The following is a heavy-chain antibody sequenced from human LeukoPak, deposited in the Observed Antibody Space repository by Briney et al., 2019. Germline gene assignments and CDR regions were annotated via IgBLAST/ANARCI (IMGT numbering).Heavy chain of an antibody. J-gene: IGHJ4*02. CDR1: GFTFSSYA. Sequence: PGGSLRLSCAASGFTFSSYAMSWVRQAPGKGLEWVSAISGSGGGTYYADSVKGRFTISRDNSKNTLYLQMNSLRAEDTAVYYCAKDHLGFPANYFDYWGQGTLVTVSS. CDR2: ISGSGGGT. CDR3: AKDHLGFPANYFDY. D-gene: IGHD3-10*01. V-gene: IGHV3-23*01.